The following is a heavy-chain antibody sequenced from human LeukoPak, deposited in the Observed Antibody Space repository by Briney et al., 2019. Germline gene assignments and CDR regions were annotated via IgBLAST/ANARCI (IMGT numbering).Heavy chain of an antibody. CDR3: ARVLRYCSSTSCYCWLDP. Sequence: GASVKVSCKASGYTCTSYGISWVRQAPGQGLEWMGWISAYNGNTNYAQKLQGRVTMTTDTSTSTAYMELRSLRSDDTAVYYCARVLRYCSSTSCYCWLDPWGQGTLVTVSS. CDR2: ISAYNGNT. D-gene: IGHD2-2*01. CDR1: GYTCTSYG. J-gene: IGHJ5*02. V-gene: IGHV1-18*01.